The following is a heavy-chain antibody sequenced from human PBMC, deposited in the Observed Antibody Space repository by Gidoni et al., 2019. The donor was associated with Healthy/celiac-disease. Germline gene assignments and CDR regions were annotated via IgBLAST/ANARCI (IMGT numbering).Heavy chain of an antibody. D-gene: IGHD3-22*01. Sequence: QVQLQQWGAGLLKPSETLSLTCPVYGGSFSGYYWSWIRQLPGKGLEWIGEINHSGSTNYNPSLKSRVTISVDTSKNQFSLKLSSVTAADTAVYYCARGNVYYYDSSGYYFSWVYWGQGTLVTVSS. CDR2: INHSGST. J-gene: IGHJ4*02. CDR1: GGSFSGYY. CDR3: ARGNVYYYDSSGYYFSWVY. V-gene: IGHV4-34*01.